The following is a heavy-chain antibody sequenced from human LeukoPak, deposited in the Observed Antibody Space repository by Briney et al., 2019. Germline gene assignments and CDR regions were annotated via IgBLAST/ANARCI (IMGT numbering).Heavy chain of an antibody. J-gene: IGHJ5*02. CDR2: IYYSGST. CDR1: GGSISSYY. Sequence: SETLSLTCTVSGGSISSYYWSWIRQPPGKGLEWIGYIYYSGSTNYNPSLKSRATISVDTSKNQFSLKLSSVTAADTAVYYCARGQQPFDPWGQGTLVTVSS. D-gene: IGHD1-1*01. V-gene: IGHV4-59*01. CDR3: ARGQQPFDP.